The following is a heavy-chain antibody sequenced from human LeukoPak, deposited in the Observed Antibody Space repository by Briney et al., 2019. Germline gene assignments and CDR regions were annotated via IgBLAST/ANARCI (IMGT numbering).Heavy chain of an antibody. J-gene: IGHJ4*02. CDR2: IYYSGST. V-gene: IGHV4-31*11. CDR3: ARSNDFFDY. Sequence: PSETLSLTCAVSGGSISSGGYYWSWIRQHPGKGLEWIGYIYYSGSTYYNPSLKSRVTMSVDTSKNQFSLQLSSVTAADTAVYYCARSNDFFDYWGQGTLVTVSS. CDR1: GGSISSGGYY.